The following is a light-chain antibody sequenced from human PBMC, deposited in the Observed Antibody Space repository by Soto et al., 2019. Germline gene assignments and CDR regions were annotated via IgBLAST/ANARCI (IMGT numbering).Light chain of an antibody. CDR3: PQRNDWVP. Sequence: EVVMPQSPATLSLSPGERATLSCRPRESVGINLAWYQQKPGQAPRLLISDASNSATVIPPRFSGSGSGRDFILTISSIEPEDFGVYYCPQRNDWVPFGGGPKV. CDR2: DAS. J-gene: IGKJ4*01. V-gene: IGKV3-11*02. CDR1: ESVGIN.